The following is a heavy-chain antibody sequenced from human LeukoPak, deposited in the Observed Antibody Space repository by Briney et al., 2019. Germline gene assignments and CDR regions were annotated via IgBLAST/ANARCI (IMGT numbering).Heavy chain of an antibody. CDR3: ARGESIVVVVAATYY. D-gene: IGHD2-15*01. CDR1: GYTFTGYY. J-gene: IGHJ4*02. Sequence: ASVKVSCKASGYTFTGYYMHWVRQAPGQGLEWMGWINPNSGGTNYAQKFQGRVTMTRDTSISTAYMELSRLRSEDTAVYYCARGESIVVVVAATYYWGQGTLVTVSS. V-gene: IGHV1-2*02. CDR2: INPNSGGT.